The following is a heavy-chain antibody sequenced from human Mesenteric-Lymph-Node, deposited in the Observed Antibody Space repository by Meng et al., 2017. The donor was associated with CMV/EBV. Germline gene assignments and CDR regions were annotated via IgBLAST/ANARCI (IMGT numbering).Heavy chain of an antibody. V-gene: IGHV1-8*01. Sequence: ASVKVSCKASGYTFTSHDINWVRQATGQGLEWMAIMNPHNGNVEYAQKFQGRLTVTWSTSISTAYMELSSLRSEDTAVYYCVRGGFLEWLYLGDYGMDVWGHGTTVTVSS. D-gene: IGHD3-3*01. J-gene: IGHJ6*02. CDR1: GYTFTSHD. CDR2: MNPHNGNV. CDR3: VRGGFLEWLYLGDYGMDV.